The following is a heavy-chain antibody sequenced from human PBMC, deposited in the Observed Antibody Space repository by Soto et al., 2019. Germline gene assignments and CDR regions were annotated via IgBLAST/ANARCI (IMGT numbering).Heavy chain of an antibody. Sequence: QVQLQESGPGLVKPSETLSLTCTVSGGSVSSGSYYWSWIRQPPGKGLEWIGYIYYSGSTNYNPSLKSRVNISGDTSKNQFSLKLSSVTAADTAVYDCARDERAWELHYYYDGMDVWGQGTTVTVSS. J-gene: IGHJ6*02. V-gene: IGHV4-61*01. CDR2: IYYSGST. CDR3: ARDERAWELHYYYDGMDV. CDR1: GGSVSSGSYY. D-gene: IGHD1-26*01.